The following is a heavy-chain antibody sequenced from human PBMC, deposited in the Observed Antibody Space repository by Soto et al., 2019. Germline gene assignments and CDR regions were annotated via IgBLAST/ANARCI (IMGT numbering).Heavy chain of an antibody. CDR3: AKSAYCSGGSCSDYGMDV. D-gene: IGHD2-15*01. CDR1: GFTFSSYA. V-gene: IGHV3-23*01. CDR2: ISGSGGST. Sequence: GGSLRLSCAASGFTFSSYAMIWVRQAPGKGLEWVSAISGSGGSTYYADSVKGRFTISRDNSKNTLYLQMNSLRAEDTAVYYCAKSAYCSGGSCSDYGMDVWGQGTTVTVSS. J-gene: IGHJ6*02.